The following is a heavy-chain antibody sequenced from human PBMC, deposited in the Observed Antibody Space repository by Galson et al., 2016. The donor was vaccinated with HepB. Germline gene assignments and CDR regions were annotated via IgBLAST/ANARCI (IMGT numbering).Heavy chain of an antibody. CDR3: ARGSSSIGNWFDT. J-gene: IGHJ5*02. Sequence: LSLTCTVSGDFISNGPYYWTWIRQHPGKGLEWIGYINYSGTTYYNLSLKRRVTISIDASKNLFPLKLSSVTAADTAVYYWARGSSSIGNWFDTWGQGTLVTVSS. CDR1: GDFISNGPYY. V-gene: IGHV4-31*03. D-gene: IGHD6-13*01. CDR2: INYSGTT.